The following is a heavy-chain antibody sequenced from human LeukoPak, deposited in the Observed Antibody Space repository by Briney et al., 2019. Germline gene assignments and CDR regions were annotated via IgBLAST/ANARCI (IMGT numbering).Heavy chain of an antibody. D-gene: IGHD5-18*01. V-gene: IGHV3-23*01. J-gene: IGHJ4*02. CDR3: AKDLRTAMVSPYFDY. CDR1: GFTFSSYG. CDR2: ISGSGGST. Sequence: GGSLRLSCAASGFTFSSYGMSWVRQAPGKGLEWVSAISGSGGSTYYADSVKGRFTISRDNSKNTLYLQMNSLRAEDTAVYYCAKDLRTAMVSPYFDYWGQGTLVTVSS.